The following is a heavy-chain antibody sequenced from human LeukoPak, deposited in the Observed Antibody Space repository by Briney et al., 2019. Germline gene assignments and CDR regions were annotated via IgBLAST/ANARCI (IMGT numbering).Heavy chain of an antibody. V-gene: IGHV4-59*08. D-gene: IGHD2/OR15-2a*01. CDR2: IYYSGCT. CDR1: GHSISTCY. Sequence: SETLSLTCSVWGHSISTCYWICPRQPPGKGLEWIGYIYYSGCTNYNPSLKSRITISVDTSKNQVSVTMTSLSVTDRQTYYCARIGDNDYWGQGTLVTVSS. J-gene: IGHJ4*02. CDR3: ARIGDNDY.